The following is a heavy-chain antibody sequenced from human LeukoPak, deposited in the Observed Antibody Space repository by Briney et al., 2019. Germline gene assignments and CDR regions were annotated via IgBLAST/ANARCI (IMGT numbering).Heavy chain of an antibody. D-gene: IGHD3-10*01. Sequence: SETLSLTCTVSGGSINNYYWSWIRQPPGKGLEWLAYIYYSGSTNYNPSLKSRVTISVDTSRNQFSLKLTSVTAADTAVYYCARGFDTYYYGSALLFDPWGQGTLVTVSS. CDR1: GGSINNYY. CDR3: ARGFDTYYYGSALLFDP. CDR2: IYYSGST. J-gene: IGHJ5*02. V-gene: IGHV4-59*12.